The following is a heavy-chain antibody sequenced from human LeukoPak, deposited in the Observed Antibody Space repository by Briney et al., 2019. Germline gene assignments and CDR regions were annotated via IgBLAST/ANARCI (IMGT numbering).Heavy chain of an antibody. J-gene: IGHJ4*02. CDR2: ISGSGGST. V-gene: IGHV3-23*01. Sequence: GGSLRLSCAASGFTFSSYAMSWVRQAPGKGLEWVSTISGSGGSTNYADSVKGRFTFSRDNSKNTLYLQMNSLRAEDTAVYYCAKDLPDYGDYVEGYWGQGTLVTVSS. CDR3: AKDLPDYGDYVEGY. CDR1: GFTFSSYA. D-gene: IGHD4-17*01.